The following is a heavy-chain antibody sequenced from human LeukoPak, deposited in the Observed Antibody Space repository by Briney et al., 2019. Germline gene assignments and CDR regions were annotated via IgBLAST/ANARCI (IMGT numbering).Heavy chain of an antibody. CDR1: GGSISSGGYS. J-gene: IGHJ3*02. Sequence: SQTLSLTCAVSGGSISSGGYSWSWIRQPPGKGLEWIGYIYHSGSTYYNPSLKSRVTISVDRSKNQFSLKVTSVTAADTAVYYCARDTNLRDSFDIWGQGTMVTVSS. CDR2: IYHSGST. D-gene: IGHD2-8*01. V-gene: IGHV4-30-2*01. CDR3: ARDTNLRDSFDI.